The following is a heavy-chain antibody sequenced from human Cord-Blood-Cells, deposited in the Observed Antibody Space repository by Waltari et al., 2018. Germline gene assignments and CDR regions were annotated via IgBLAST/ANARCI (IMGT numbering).Heavy chain of an antibody. CDR1: VHTPTESH. J-gene: IGHJ4*02. Sequence: QPQLLRFVAEVKKPRAPDKASCTVSVHTPTESHMHRARPAPVKGLEWMGGFNPEDGETIYAQRFQGRVTMTEDTSTDTAYMELSSLRAEDTAVYYCANSTGYSGYYYYFDYWGQGTLVTVSS. CDR3: ANSTGYSGYYYYFDY. V-gene: IGHV1-24*01. CDR2: FNPEDGET. D-gene: IGHD5-12*01.